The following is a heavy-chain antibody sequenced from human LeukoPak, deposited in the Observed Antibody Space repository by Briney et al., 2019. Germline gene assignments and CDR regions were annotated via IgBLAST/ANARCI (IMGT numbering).Heavy chain of an antibody. CDR2: IYTSGST. Sequence: SETLSLTCTVSGYSISSGYYWSWIRQPAGKGLEWIGRIYTSGSTNYNPSLKSRVTMSVDTSKNQFSLKLSSVTAADTAVYYCARSGRYYDSSGYPPDYWGQGTLVTVSS. CDR1: GYSISSGYY. V-gene: IGHV4-4*07. J-gene: IGHJ4*02. CDR3: ARSGRYYDSSGYPPDY. D-gene: IGHD3-22*01.